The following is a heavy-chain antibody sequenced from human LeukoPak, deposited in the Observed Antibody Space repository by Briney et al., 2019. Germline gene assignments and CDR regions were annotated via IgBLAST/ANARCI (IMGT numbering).Heavy chain of an antibody. Sequence: RPGGSLRLSCAGSGFSFSSYGMHWVRQAPGKGLEWMAFIRSDGSNKYYADSVKGRFTISRDNAKNSLYLQMNSLRAEDTAVYYCAELGITMIGGVWGKGTTVTISS. CDR2: IRSDGSNK. V-gene: IGHV3-30*02. D-gene: IGHD3-10*02. J-gene: IGHJ6*04. CDR3: AELGITMIGGV. CDR1: GFSFSSYG.